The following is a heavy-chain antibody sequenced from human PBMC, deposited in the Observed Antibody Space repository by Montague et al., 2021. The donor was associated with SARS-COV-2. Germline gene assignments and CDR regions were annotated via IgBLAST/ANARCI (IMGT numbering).Heavy chain of an antibody. CDR1: GFTFNNYA. Sequence: SLRLSCAASGFTFNNYAMHWVRQAPGKGLEWVAIISYDGSNKYYADSVKGRFAISRDNSENTLYLQMNSLRAEDTAVYYCVRASLIKARIAVAGTTVYWGQGTLVTISS. CDR3: VRASLIKARIAVAGTTVY. CDR2: ISYDGSNK. J-gene: IGHJ4*02. D-gene: IGHD6-19*01. V-gene: IGHV3-30*09.